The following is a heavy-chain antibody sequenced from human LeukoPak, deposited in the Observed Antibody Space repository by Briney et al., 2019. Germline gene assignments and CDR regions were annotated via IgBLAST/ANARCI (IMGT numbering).Heavy chain of an antibody. Sequence: SVKVSCKASGYTFTRYAINWVRQAPGQGLEWMGGIIPIFGTANYAQKFQGRVTITADKSTSTAYMELSSLRSEDTAMYYCARARYYYYYMDVWGKGTTVTISS. CDR2: IIPIFGTA. CDR1: GYTFTRYA. J-gene: IGHJ6*03. V-gene: IGHV1-69*06. CDR3: ARARYYYYYMDV.